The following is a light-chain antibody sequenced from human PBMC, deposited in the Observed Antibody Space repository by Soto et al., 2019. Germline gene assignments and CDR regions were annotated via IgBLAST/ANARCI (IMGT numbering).Light chain of an antibody. CDR2: NNN. J-gene: IGLJ1*01. V-gene: IGLV1-51*02. CDR3: GNCDSRLGTFYV. Sequence: QSVLTQPPSASAAPGQKVTISCSGSSSNIGTNTVSWYQQLPGTAPKLLIYNNNKRPSGIPDRFSGSKSGTSATLGITGLQTVDEADYYGGNCDSRLGTFYVFGSGTKVTVL. CDR1: SSNIGTNT.